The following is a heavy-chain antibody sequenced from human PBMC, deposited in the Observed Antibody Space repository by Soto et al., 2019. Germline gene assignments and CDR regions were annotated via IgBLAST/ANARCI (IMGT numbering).Heavy chain of an antibody. V-gene: IGHV4-31*03. CDR2: IYYCGST. Sequence: NLFLTYTFSGCSHRHGGYYLGLDRQHPGEGVEWIGYIYYCGSTYYNPSLKSRVTISVDASKNQFSLKLISVTAADTSVYYCELMRAVDAFGIWGQGTIVTGSS. D-gene: IGHD3-16*01. CDR1: GCSHRHGGYY. CDR3: ELMRAVDAFGI. J-gene: IGHJ3*02.